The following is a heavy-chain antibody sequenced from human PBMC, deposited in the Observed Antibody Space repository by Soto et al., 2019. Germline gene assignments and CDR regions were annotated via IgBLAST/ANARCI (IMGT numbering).Heavy chain of an antibody. CDR2: ISAYNANA. V-gene: IGHV1-18*01. CDR1: GYTFRNFG. Sequence: QIQLLQSGAEVKKPGASVKVTCKASGYTFRNFGISWVRQAPGQGLEWMGWISAYNANANYAQKFQGRLTMTADTSASTASMELRTLRSANTTVYSCARENSYFDNWGQGPLVTASS. J-gene: IGHJ4*02. CDR3: ARENSYFDN.